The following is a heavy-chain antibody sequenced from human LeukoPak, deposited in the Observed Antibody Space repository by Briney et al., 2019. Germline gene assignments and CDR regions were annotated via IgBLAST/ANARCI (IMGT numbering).Heavy chain of an antibody. CDR1: GYSISSGYY. D-gene: IGHD3-22*01. Sequence: KPSETLSLTCTVSGYSISSGYYWGWIRQPPGKGLEWIGSIYHSGSTYYNPSLKSRVTISVDTSKNQSSLKLSSVTAADTAVYYCARAIYAYDSSGYYYVTVYYYYMDVWGKGTTVTVSS. V-gene: IGHV4-38-2*02. J-gene: IGHJ6*03. CDR2: IYHSGST. CDR3: ARAIYAYDSSGYYYVTVYYYYMDV.